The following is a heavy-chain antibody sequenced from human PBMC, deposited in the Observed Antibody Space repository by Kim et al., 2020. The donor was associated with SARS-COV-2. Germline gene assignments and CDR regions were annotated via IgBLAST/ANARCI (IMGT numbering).Heavy chain of an antibody. V-gene: IGHV4-59*13. D-gene: IGHD2-21*01. J-gene: IGHJ6*02. CDR2: IYYSGST. Sequence: SETLSLTCTVSGGSISSYYWSWIRQPPGKGLEWIGYIYYSGSTNYNPSLKSRVTISVDTSKNQFSLKLSSVTAADTAVYYCARERWDCGGDCYFRPYYYYYYGMDVWGQGTTVTVSS. CDR3: ARERWDCGGDCYFRPYYYYYYGMDV. CDR1: GGSISSYY.